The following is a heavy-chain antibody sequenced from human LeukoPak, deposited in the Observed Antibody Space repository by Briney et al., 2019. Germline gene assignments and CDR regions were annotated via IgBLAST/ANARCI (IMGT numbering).Heavy chain of an antibody. CDR1: GFIFRNYW. Sequence: PGESLRLSCTASGFIFRNYWMSWVRQAPGKGLEWVAVISYDGSNKYYADSVKGRFTISRDNSKNTLYLQMNSLRAEDTAVYYCAKPLYGSSSPSPNRHYYYGMDVWGKGTTVTVSS. V-gene: IGHV3-30*18. D-gene: IGHD6-13*01. CDR2: ISYDGSNK. J-gene: IGHJ6*04. CDR3: AKPLYGSSSPSPNRHYYYGMDV.